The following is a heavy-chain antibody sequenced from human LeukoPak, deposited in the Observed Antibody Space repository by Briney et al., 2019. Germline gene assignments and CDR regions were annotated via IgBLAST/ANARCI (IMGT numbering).Heavy chain of an antibody. CDR2: IRYDGSNK. CDR1: GFTFSSYG. Sequence: GGSLRLSCVASGFTFSSYGMHWVRQAPGKGLEWVAFIRYDGSNKYYADSVKGRFTISRDNSKNTLYLQMNSLRAEDTAVYYCAKAIGVVIIIDAFDIWGQGTMVTVSS. J-gene: IGHJ3*02. D-gene: IGHD3-3*01. V-gene: IGHV3-30*02. CDR3: AKAIGVVIIIDAFDI.